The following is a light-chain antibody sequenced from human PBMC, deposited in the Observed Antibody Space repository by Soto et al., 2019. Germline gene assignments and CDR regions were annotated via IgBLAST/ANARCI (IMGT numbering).Light chain of an antibody. CDR2: GAS. CDR1: QSVNSN. V-gene: IGKV3-15*01. CDR3: QQYKNCPRT. J-gene: IGKJ1*01. Sequence: EIVMTQSPATLSVSPGERATLSCRASQSVNSNLAWYQHKPGQAPRLLIYGASTRATGIPARFSGSGSGTALILSISRLHSEDFSVYYCQQYKNCPRTFGEWTKVELK.